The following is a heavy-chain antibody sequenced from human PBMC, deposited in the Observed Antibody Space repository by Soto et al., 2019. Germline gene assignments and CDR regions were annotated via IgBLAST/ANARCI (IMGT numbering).Heavy chain of an antibody. Sequence: GGSLRLSCAASGFTFSSYAMSWVRQAPGKGLEWVSAISCGGGSTYYADSVKGRFTISRDNSKNTLYLKMNSLRAEDTAVYYCAKGCDGSPVRDYYYYGMDVWGQGTTVTVSS. V-gene: IGHV3-23*01. CDR3: AKGCDGSPVRDYYYYGMDV. J-gene: IGHJ6*02. CDR1: GFTFSSYA. D-gene: IGHD1-26*01. CDR2: ISCGGGST.